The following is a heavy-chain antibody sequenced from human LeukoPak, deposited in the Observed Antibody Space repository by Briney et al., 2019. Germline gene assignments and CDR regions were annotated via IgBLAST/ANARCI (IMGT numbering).Heavy chain of an antibody. V-gene: IGHV3-15*01. Sequence: GGSLRLSCAASGFTFSNAWMSWVPQAPGKGLEWVGRIRPETDGGATDYAAPVKGRFTISRDHSKNTLYLQMDSLKIEDTAVYYCTILFAWYFDYWARGTLVTVSS. D-gene: IGHD2-21*01. CDR1: GFTFSNAW. CDR3: TILFAWYFDY. J-gene: IGHJ4*01. CDR2: IRPETDGGAT.